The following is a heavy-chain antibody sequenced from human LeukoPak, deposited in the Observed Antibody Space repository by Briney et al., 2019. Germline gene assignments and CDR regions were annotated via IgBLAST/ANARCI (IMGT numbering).Heavy chain of an antibody. D-gene: IGHD2-2*02. V-gene: IGHV4-34*01. Sequence: PSETLSLTCAVYGGSFSGYYWSWIRQPPGKGLEWIGEINHSGSTNYNPSLKSRVTISVDTSKNQFSLELSSVTAADTAVYYCARNPAQLLYKSWFDPWGQGTLVTVSS. CDR1: GGSFSGYY. CDR3: ARNPAQLLYKSWFDP. J-gene: IGHJ5*02. CDR2: INHSGST.